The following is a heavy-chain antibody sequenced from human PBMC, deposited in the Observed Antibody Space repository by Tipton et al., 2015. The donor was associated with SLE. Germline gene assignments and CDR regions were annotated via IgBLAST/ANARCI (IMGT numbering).Heavy chain of an antibody. CDR2: INHSGST. Sequence: TLSLTCAVYGGSFSGYYWSWIRRPPGKGLEWIGEINHSGSTNYNPSLKSRVTISVDTSKNQFSLKLSSVTAADTALYYCATRTLHEQPAYNWFDPWGQGTLVTVSS. CDR1: GGSFSGYY. D-gene: IGHD6-13*01. CDR3: ATRTLHEQPAYNWFDP. J-gene: IGHJ5*02. V-gene: IGHV4-34*01.